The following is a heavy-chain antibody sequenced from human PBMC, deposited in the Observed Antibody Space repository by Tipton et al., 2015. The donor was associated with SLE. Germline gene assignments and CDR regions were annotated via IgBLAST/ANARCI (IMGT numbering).Heavy chain of an antibody. CDR3: ARDMRWEIPRFDY. D-gene: IGHD1-26*01. CDR1: GYTFADLS. CDR2: FDPEDGEE. Sequence: QVQLVQSGAEVKKPGASVKVSCKVSGYTFADLSIHWVRQAPGKGLEWMGGFDPEDGEEMYAQKFQGRVTLTEDRFTDTAYMELSSLRSEDTAVYYCARDMRWEIPRFDYWGQGTLVTVSS. V-gene: IGHV1-24*01. J-gene: IGHJ4*02.